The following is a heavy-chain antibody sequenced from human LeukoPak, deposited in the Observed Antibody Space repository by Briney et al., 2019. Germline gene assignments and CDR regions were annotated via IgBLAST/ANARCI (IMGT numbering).Heavy chain of an antibody. J-gene: IGHJ4*02. CDR1: GFSFTSYW. CDR3: ATFPSSSILRGDH. D-gene: IGHD3-10*01. Sequence: GESMKISCKGSGFSFTSYWIGWVRQMPGKGLECVGIIDPGDSETRYSPSFQGQVTISVDKSMGAAYLQWSSLQASDTAVYYGATFPSSSILRGDHWGQGTLVTVSS. V-gene: IGHV5-51*01. CDR2: IDPGDSET.